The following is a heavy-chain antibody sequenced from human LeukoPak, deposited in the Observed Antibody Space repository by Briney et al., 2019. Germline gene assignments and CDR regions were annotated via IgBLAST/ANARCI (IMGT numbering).Heavy chain of an antibody. J-gene: IGHJ3*02. D-gene: IGHD4-23*01. CDR3: ARVKSVGGGHAFDI. CDR1: GFSFSTYW. V-gene: IGHV3-7*01. Sequence: PGGSLRLSCAASGFSFSTYWMTWVRQAPGKGLEWVANINQDGTEKYYVDSVKGRFTISRDNAKNSLYLQMNSLRAEDTAVYYCARVKSVGGGHAFDIWGQGTMVTVSS. CDR2: INQDGTEK.